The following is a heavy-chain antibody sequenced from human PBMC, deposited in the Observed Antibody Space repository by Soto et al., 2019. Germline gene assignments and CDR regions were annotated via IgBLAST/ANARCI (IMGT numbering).Heavy chain of an antibody. V-gene: IGHV3-23*01. J-gene: IGHJ6*02. CDR2: SSATGAGT. CDR1: GFTFSSYG. CDR3: AKEIVVVVSYGMDV. Sequence: PGGSLRLSCAASGFTFSSYGMTWVRQAPGKGLEWVSFSSATGAGTYYADSVKGRFTISRDNSKNTLYLQMNSLRAEDTAVYYCAKEIVVVVSYGMDVWGQGTTVTVSS. D-gene: IGHD2-15*01.